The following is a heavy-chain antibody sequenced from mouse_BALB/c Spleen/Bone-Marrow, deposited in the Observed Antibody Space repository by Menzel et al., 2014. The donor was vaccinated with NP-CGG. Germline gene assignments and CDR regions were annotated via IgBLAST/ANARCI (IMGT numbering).Heavy chain of an antibody. D-gene: IGHD2-14*01. CDR1: GFNIKDTY. V-gene: IGHV14-3*02. J-gene: IGHJ3*01. Sequence: EVQLQESGAELVKPGASVKLSRTASGFNIKDTYMHWVKRRPEQGLEWIGRIDPANGNTKYDPKFQGKATITADTSSNTAYLQLSSLTSEDTAVYYCATYYRYDRRFAYWGQGTLVTVSA. CDR3: ATYYRYDRRFAY. CDR2: IDPANGNT.